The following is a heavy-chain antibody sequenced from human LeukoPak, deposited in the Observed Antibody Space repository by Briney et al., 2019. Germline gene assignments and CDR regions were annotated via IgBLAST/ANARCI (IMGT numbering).Heavy chain of an antibody. V-gene: IGHV3-21*01. D-gene: IGHD2-15*01. CDR1: GFTFSTYN. CDR2: ITSSSSYI. Sequence: PGGSLRLSCAASGFTFSTYNMNWVRQAPGKGLEWVSSITSSSSYIYYADSVKGRFTISRDNAKNSLYLQMNSLRAEDTAVYYCASSPAWSGGSLFDPWGQGTLVTVSS. J-gene: IGHJ5*02. CDR3: ASSPAWSGGSLFDP.